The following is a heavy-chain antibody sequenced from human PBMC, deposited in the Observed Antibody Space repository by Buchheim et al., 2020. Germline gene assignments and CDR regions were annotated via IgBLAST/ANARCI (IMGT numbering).Heavy chain of an antibody. CDR1: GGSFSGYY. CDR2: INHSGST. D-gene: IGHD3-22*01. J-gene: IGHJ2*01. V-gene: IGHV4-34*01. Sequence: QVQLQQWGAGLLKPSETLSLTCAVYGGSFSGYYWSWIRQPPGKGLEWIGEINHSGSTNYNPSLKSRVTIPVDTSKNQFSLKLSSVTAADTAVYYCARGPRYYDSSGYYQPTTSLYWYFDLWGRGTL. CDR3: ARGPRYYDSSGYYQPTTSLYWYFDL.